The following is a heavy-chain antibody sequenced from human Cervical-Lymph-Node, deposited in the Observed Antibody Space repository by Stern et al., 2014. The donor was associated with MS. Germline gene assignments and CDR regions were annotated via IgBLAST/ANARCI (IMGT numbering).Heavy chain of an antibody. J-gene: IGHJ6*02. CDR1: GYTFTSYG. CDR2: ISAYNGNT. V-gene: IGHV1-18*01. D-gene: IGHD3-16*01. Sequence: QMQLVQSGAEVKKPGASVKVSCKASGYTFTSYGISWVRQAPGQGLEGMGWISAYNGNTNYAQKLQGRVTMTTDTSTSTAYMELRSLRSDDTAVYYCAREEDYMLENCGMDVWGQGTTVTVSS. CDR3: AREEDYMLENCGMDV.